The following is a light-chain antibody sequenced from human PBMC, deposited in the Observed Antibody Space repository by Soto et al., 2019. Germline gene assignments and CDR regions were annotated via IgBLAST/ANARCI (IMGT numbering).Light chain of an antibody. V-gene: IGLV1-51*01. CDR3: ATWDSSLSAVV. CDR2: DNN. J-gene: IGLJ2*01. CDR1: SSNIGTYY. Sequence: QSVLTQPPSVSAAPGQTVTISCSGSSSNIGTYYVSWYQHVPGTAPKLLIYDNNERPSGIPDRFSGSKSGTSATLGITGLQTEDEADYHCATWDSSLSAVVFGGGTKLTVL.